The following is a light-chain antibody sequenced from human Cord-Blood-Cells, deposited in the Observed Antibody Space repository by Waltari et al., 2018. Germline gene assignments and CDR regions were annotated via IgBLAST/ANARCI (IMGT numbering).Light chain of an antibody. J-gene: IGKJ2*01. V-gene: IGKV1-27*01. CDR3: QKYNSAPPYT. CDR2: AAS. Sequence: DIQMTQSPSSLSASVGDRVTITCRASQGISNYLAWYQQKPGKVPKLLIYAASTLQSGVPSRFSGSGSGTDSTLTISSLQPEDVATYYCQKYNSAPPYTFGQGTKLEIK. CDR1: QGISNY.